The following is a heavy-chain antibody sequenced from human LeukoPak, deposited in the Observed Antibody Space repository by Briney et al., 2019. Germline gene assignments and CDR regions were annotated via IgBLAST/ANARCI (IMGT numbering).Heavy chain of an antibody. D-gene: IGHD6-19*01. CDR1: GFTVSSNY. CDR3: ARGTGSGWYGD. V-gene: IGHV3-53*01. CDR2: IYSGGST. J-gene: IGHJ4*02. Sequence: PGGSLRLSCAASGFTVSSNYMSWVRQAPGEGLEWVSVIYSGGSTYYADAVKGRFTITTDNSKKTVYLQMNSLRAEDTAVYYCARGTGSGWYGDWGQGALVTVSS.